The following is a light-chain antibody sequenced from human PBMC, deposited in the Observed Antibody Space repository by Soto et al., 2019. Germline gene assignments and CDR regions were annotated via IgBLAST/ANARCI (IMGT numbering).Light chain of an antibody. CDR1: QSVSST. J-gene: IGKJ3*01. CDR3: QQYNNWPIFT. Sequence: EIVMTQSPATLSVSPGERATLSCRASQSVSSTLAWYQQKPGQAPRLLIYAASTRATGIPARFSGSGSGTEFTLTISSLQSEDFAVYYCQQYNNWPIFTFGPGTKVDIK. V-gene: IGKV3-15*01. CDR2: AAS.